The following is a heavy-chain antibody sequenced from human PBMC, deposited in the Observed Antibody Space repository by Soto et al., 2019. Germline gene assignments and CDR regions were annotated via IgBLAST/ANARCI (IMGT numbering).Heavy chain of an antibody. Sequence: GGSLRLSCAASGFTFSSYGMHWVRQAPGKGLEWVAVISYDGSNKYYADSVKGRFTISRDNSKNTLYLQMNSLRAEDTAVYYCARDGVAASAVYFDYWGQGTLVTVSS. D-gene: IGHD2-15*01. CDR1: GFTFSSYG. CDR3: ARDGVAASAVYFDY. J-gene: IGHJ4*02. CDR2: ISYDGSNK. V-gene: IGHV3-30*03.